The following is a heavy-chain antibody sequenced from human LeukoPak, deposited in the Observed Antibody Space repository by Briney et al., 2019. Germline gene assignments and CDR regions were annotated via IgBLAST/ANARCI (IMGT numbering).Heavy chain of an antibody. Sequence: PSETLSLTCTVSGGSISSSSYYCGWIRQPPGKGLEWIGSIYHSGSTYYNPSLKSRVTLSAETSKNQFSLKLSSVTAADTAVYYCAGSTYDNWFDPWGQGTLVTVSS. CDR1: GGSISSSSYY. V-gene: IGHV4-39*01. D-gene: IGHD2-8*01. CDR3: AGSTYDNWFDP. J-gene: IGHJ5*02. CDR2: IYHSGST.